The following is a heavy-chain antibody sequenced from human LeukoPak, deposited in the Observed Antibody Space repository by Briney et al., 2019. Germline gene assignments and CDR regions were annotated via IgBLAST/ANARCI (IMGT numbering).Heavy chain of an antibody. J-gene: IGHJ6*03. CDR3: ARGGYPGSYYYYYMDV. Sequence: SETLSLTCTVSGGSISSYYWTWIRQPPGKGLEWIGYIYYSGSTNYNPSLKSRVTISVDTSKNQFSLKLSSVTAADTAVYYCARGGYPGSYYYYYMDVWGKGTTVTVSS. V-gene: IGHV4-59*12. CDR1: GGSISSYY. CDR2: IYYSGST. D-gene: IGHD1-26*01.